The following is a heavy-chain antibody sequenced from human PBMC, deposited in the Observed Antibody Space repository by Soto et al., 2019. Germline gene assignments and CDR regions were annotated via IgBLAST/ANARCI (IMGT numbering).Heavy chain of an antibody. CDR2: IKSKTDGGTT. J-gene: IGHJ6*03. CDR3: TTDVGGVGYDFWSGYYTGEDYYMDV. CDR1: GFTFSNAW. V-gene: IGHV3-15*01. Sequence: EVQLVESGGGLVKPGGSLRLSCAASGFTFSNAWMSWVRQAPGKGLEWVGRIKSKTDGGTTDYAAPVKGRFTISRDDSKNTLYLQMNSLKTEDTAVYYCTTDVGGVGYDFWSGYYTGEDYYMDVWGKGTTVTVSS. D-gene: IGHD3-3*01.